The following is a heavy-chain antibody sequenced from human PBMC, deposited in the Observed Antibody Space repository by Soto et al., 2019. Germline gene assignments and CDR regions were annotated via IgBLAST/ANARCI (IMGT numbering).Heavy chain of an antibody. CDR2: INSYSGVT. CDR1: GYTFTGYY. J-gene: IGHJ4*02. CDR3: ARDTPDYYDVLTGYYDH. Sequence: QVQLVQSGAEVKKPGASVRVSCKASGYTFTGYYMHWVRQVPGQGLEWMGWINSYSGVTKYAQKFQGRVTMTRDTSISTVYMEVSRLTSDDTAVYYCARDTPDYYDVLTGYYDHWGQGTLVTVSS. D-gene: IGHD3-9*01. V-gene: IGHV1-2*02.